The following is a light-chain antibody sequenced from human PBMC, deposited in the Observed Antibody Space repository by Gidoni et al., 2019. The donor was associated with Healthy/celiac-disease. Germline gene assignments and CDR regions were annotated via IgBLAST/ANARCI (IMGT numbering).Light chain of an antibody. V-gene: IGKV1-39*01. Sequence: DIQMTQSPSSLSASVGDRVTITCRASKSISSYLNWYQQKPGKAPKLLIYAASSLQSGVPSRFCGSGSGTDFTLIISSLQPEDFSTYYCQQRYSTPQYTFGQGTKLEIK. J-gene: IGKJ2*01. CDR3: QQRYSTPQYT. CDR2: AAS. CDR1: KSISSY.